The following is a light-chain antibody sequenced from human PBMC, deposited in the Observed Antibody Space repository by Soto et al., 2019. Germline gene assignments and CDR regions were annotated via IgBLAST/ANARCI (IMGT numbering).Light chain of an antibody. J-gene: IGKJ2*01. CDR2: AAS. CDR3: QQLKSYPRT. V-gene: IGKV1-9*01. Sequence: DIQLTQSPSFLSASIGDRVTITCQASQVVGNYLAWYQQKPGKAPKLLIYAASTLQSGVPSRFSGSGSGTEFTLTITSLRPEDFATYYCQQLKSYPRTFGQGTKLEI. CDR1: QVVGNY.